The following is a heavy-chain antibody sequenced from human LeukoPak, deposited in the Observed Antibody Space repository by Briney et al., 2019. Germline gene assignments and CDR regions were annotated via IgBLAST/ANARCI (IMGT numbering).Heavy chain of an antibody. V-gene: IGHV3-23*01. J-gene: IGHJ5*02. CDR1: GFTFSSYA. Sequence: PGGSLRLSCAASGFTFSSYAMSWVRQAPGKGLEWVAAISGSGGSTYYADFVKGRFTIFRDNSKHTLYLQMTRLRAEDTAVYYCAKARYDFWSGSTRYNWFDPWGQGTLVTVSS. CDR3: AKARYDFWSGSTRYNWFDP. CDR2: ISGSGGST. D-gene: IGHD3-3*01.